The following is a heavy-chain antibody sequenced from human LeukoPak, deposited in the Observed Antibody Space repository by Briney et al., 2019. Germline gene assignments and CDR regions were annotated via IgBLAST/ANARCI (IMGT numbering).Heavy chain of an antibody. V-gene: IGHV4-39*01. CDR1: SGSISSVSHY. CDR3: ARLHQWEILPYFDC. D-gene: IGHD1-26*01. Sequence: KSSETLSLTCTVSSGSISSVSHYWGWIRQPPEKGLEWIGTIYYSGRTYYNPSLKSRVTISVDTSKNQFSLKLSPVTAADTAVYFCARLHQWEILPYFDCWGQGTLVTVSS. CDR2: IYYSGRT. J-gene: IGHJ4*02.